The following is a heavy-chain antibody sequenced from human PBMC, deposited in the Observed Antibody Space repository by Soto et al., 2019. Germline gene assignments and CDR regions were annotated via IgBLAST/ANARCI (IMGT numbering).Heavy chain of an antibody. D-gene: IGHD5-18*01. CDR2: IYSGGST. CDR3: ARQGYNSGGRYFDY. J-gene: IGHJ4*01. Sequence: EVQLVESGGGLVQPGGSLRLSCAASGVTVSSNYMSWVRQAPGKGLEWVSVIYSGGSTYYADSVKGRFTISRDNSKNALNLQMNSLRAEDAAVYYCARQGYNSGGRYFDYWGHGTLGTVSS. V-gene: IGHV3-66*04. CDR1: GVTVSSNY.